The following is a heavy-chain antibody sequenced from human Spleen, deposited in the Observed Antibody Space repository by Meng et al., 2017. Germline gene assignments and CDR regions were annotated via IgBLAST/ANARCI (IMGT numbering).Heavy chain of an antibody. J-gene: IGHJ4*02. CDR3: AKEIRPNDY. CDR2: ISISGETT. V-gene: IGHV3-23*01. CDR1: GFTFSSSA. Sequence: GGFLRLSCAAPGFTFSSSAMSWVRQAPGKGLEWVSSISISGETTRYADSVKGRFTVSRDNSRSTLHLQMNILRAEDTAIYYCAKEIRPNDYWGQGTMVTVSS.